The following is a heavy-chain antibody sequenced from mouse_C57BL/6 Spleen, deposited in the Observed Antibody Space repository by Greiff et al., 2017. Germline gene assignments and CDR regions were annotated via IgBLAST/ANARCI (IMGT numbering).Heavy chain of an antibody. CDR3: ARTGYYGIYPAWFAL. CDR1: GYTFTSYW. CDR2: IDPSDSYT. V-gene: IGHV1-69*01. Sequence: QVHVKQPGAELVMPGASVKLSCKASGYTFTSYWMHWVKQRPGQGLEWIGEIDPSDSYTNYNQKFKGKSTLTVDKSSSTAYMQRSSLTSEDSAVYYCARTGYYGIYPAWFALWGQGTLVTVSA. J-gene: IGHJ3*01. D-gene: IGHD2-1*01.